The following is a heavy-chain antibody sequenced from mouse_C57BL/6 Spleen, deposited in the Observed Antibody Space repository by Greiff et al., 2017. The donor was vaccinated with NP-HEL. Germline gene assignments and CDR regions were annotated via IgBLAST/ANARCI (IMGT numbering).Heavy chain of an antibody. V-gene: IGHV1-81*01. D-gene: IGHD1-1*01. J-gene: IGHJ3*01. Sequence: VQLQQSGAELARPGASVKLSCTASGYTFTSYGISWVKQRTGQGLEWIGEIYPRSGTTYYNEKFKGKATLTADKSSSTAYMELRSLTSEDSAVYFCARGSSRAWFAYWGQGTLVTVSA. CDR2: IYPRSGTT. CDR1: GYTFTSYG. CDR3: ARGSSRAWFAY.